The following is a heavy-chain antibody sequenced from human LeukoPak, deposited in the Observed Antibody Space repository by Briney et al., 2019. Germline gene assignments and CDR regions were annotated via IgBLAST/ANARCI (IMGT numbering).Heavy chain of an antibody. Sequence: GGSLRLSCAASGFTVSSNYMSWVRQAPGEGLEWVSVIYSGGSTYYADSVKSRFTISRDNSKNTLYLQMNSLRAEDTAVYYCASWEGCNWNYGDAMGTDYWGQGTLVTVSS. J-gene: IGHJ4*02. CDR2: IYSGGST. V-gene: IGHV3-66*01. CDR3: ASWEGCNWNYGDAMGTDY. CDR1: GFTVSSNY. D-gene: IGHD1-7*01.